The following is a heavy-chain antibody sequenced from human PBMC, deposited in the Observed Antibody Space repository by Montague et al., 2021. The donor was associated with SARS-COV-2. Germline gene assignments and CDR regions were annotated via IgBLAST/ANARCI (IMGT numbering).Heavy chain of an antibody. D-gene: IGHD1-7*01. CDR3: ARARITGTTKDYYGMDV. J-gene: IGHJ6*01. Sequence: TLSLTCTVSDDSISGGRYYWSWIRQPAGKGLEWIGRIYTSGNTNYNPSLKSRVSMLVDTSKNQLSLKLSSVTAADTAIYYCARARITGTTKDYYGMDVWGQGTTVTGSA. CDR1: DDSISGGRYY. V-gene: IGHV4-61*02. CDR2: IYTSGNT.